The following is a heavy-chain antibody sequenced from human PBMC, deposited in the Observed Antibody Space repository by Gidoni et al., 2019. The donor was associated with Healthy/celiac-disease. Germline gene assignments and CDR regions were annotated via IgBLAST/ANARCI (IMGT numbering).Heavy chain of an antibody. V-gene: IGHV3-23*01. Sequence: EVQLLESGGGLVQPGGSLRLSCAASGFTFSSYAMSWVRQAPGKGLEWVSAIGGSGGSTYDADSVKGRFTISRDNSKNTLYLQMNSLRAEDTAVYYCAKTEGELGTPADAFDIWGQGTMVTVSS. CDR3: AKTEGELGTPADAFDI. CDR2: IGGSGGST. D-gene: IGHD7-27*01. CDR1: GFTFSSYA. J-gene: IGHJ3*02.